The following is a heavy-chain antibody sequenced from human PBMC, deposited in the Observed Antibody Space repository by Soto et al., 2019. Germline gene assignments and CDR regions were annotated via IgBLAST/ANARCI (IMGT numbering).Heavy chain of an antibody. J-gene: IGHJ3*02. CDR2: IIPIFGTA. CDR1: GGTFSSDA. D-gene: IGHD1-26*01. CDR3: ARYAGGATHGAFDI. V-gene: IGHV1-69*13. Sequence: SVKVSCKASGGTFSSDALSWVRQAPGQGLEWMGGIIPIFGTANYAQKFQGRVTITADEHESTANMELSSMRSEDTAVYYCARYAGGATHGAFDIWGQGTMVTVSS.